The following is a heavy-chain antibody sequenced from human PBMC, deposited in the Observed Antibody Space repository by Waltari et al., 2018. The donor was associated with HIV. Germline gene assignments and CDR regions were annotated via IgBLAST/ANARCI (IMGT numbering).Heavy chain of an antibody. CDR3: AKVREKQLWLRNWDFDL. V-gene: IGHV3-48*03. D-gene: IGHD5-18*01. Sequence: EVKLVESGGGLVQPGGSVRLSCAASGFTFSSYEMNWVRQAPGKGWGWISYISSSGSSIYYADSVKGRFTSSRDNGKKSLYLQMNILRAEDTAVYYCAKVREKQLWLRNWDFDLWGRGTLVTVSS. CDR1: GFTFSSYE. J-gene: IGHJ2*01. CDR2: ISSSGSSI.